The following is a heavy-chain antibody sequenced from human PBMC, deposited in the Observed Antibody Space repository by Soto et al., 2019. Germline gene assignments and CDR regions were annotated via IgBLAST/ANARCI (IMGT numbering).Heavy chain of an antibody. CDR3: ARGPKRFYFDY. Sequence: SETLSLTCTVSGGSIGSFYWSWIRQPPGKGLEWIGYIFDTGSTNYNPSLESRVTISVDTSKNQFPLKLTSVTAADTAIYYCARGPKRFYFDYWGQGTLVTVSS. CDR2: IFDTGST. CDR1: GGSIGSFY. V-gene: IGHV4-59*12. J-gene: IGHJ4*02. D-gene: IGHD3-3*01.